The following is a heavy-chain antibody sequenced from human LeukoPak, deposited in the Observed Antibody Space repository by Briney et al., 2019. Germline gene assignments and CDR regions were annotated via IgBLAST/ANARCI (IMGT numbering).Heavy chain of an antibody. CDR1: GYTFTGYY. CDR2: INPNSGGT. Sequence: ASVKVSCKASGYTFTGYYMHWVRQAPGQGLEWMGWINPNSGGTNYAQKFQGRVTMTRDTSISTAYMELSRLRSDDTAVYYCARGYYDFWSGYHTFDYWGHGTLVTVSS. V-gene: IGHV1-2*02. D-gene: IGHD3-3*01. CDR3: ARGYYDFWSGYHTFDY. J-gene: IGHJ4*01.